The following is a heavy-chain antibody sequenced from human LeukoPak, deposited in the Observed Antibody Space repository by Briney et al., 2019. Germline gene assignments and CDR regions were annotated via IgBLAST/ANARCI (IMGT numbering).Heavy chain of an antibody. Sequence: SETLSLTCAVYGGSFSGYYWSWIRQPPGKGLEWIEEINHSGSTNYNPSLKSRVTISVDTSKNQFSLKLSSVTAADTAVYYCARGDYGDYGLSKYPFDYWGQGTLVTVSS. V-gene: IGHV4-34*01. CDR3: ARGDYGDYGLSKYPFDY. D-gene: IGHD4-17*01. CDR1: GGSFSGYY. J-gene: IGHJ4*02. CDR2: INHSGST.